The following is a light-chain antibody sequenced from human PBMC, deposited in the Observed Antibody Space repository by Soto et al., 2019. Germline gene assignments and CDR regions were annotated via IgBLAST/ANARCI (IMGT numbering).Light chain of an antibody. V-gene: IGKV1-39*01. CDR3: PESFSPLYT. Sequence: DIQLTQSPSSLSTSVGDRVTITCRASQTIHNYLNWYQQTPGKAPKLLIYAASNLRGGVPSRFSGGGSGTDFTLTISNLQPEDFATYYCPESFSPLYTFGQGTMLDI. J-gene: IGKJ2*01. CDR2: AAS. CDR1: QTIHNY.